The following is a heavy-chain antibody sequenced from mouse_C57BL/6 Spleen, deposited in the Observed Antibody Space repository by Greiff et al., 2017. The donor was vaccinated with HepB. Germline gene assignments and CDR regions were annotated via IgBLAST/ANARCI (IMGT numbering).Heavy chain of an antibody. CDR2: INPSTGGT. J-gene: IGHJ4*01. V-gene: IGHV1-42*01. CDR3: ARSYDSSGYDAMDY. D-gene: IGHD3-2*02. CDR1: GYSFTGYY. Sequence: EVKLQQSGPELVKPGASVKISCKASGYSFTGYYMNWVKQSPEKSLEWIGEINPSTGGTTYNQKFKAKATLTVDKSSSTAYMQLKSLTSEDSAVYYCARSYDSSGYDAMDYWGQGTSVTVSS.